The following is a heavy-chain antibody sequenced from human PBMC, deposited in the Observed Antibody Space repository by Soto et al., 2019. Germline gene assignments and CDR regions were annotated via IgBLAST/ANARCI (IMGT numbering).Heavy chain of an antibody. D-gene: IGHD3-22*01. Sequence: ASVKLSCKASGYIFTAYSMHWVRQAPGQGLEWMGVVNPSGGSTNYAQKFQGRITMTRDTSTSTVYMDLSSLTSEDTAVYYCAREEMCSDSICDYEYSQRWCQWTLVSVAS. CDR1: GYIFTAYS. CDR2: VNPSGGST. V-gene: IGHV1-46*01. CDR3: AREEMCSDSICDYEYSQR. J-gene: IGHJ1*01.